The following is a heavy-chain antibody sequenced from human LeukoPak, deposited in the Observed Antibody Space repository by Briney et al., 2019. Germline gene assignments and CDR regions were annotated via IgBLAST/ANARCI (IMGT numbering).Heavy chain of an antibody. J-gene: IGHJ4*02. Sequence: SETLSLTCTVSGGSIYTNSYHWGWIRQPPGKGLEWIGNIYYRGSTYYSPSLKSRLTISVDTSKNQFSLKLSSVTAADTAVYYCARNVPQHLYYYDSSGYYYGRVGFDYWGQGTLVTVSS. CDR1: GGSIYTNSYH. CDR3: ARNVPQHLYYYDSSGYYYGRVGFDY. D-gene: IGHD3-22*01. V-gene: IGHV4-39*01. CDR2: IYYRGST.